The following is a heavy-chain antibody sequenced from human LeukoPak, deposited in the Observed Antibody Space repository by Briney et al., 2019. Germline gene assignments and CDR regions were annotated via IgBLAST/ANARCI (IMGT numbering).Heavy chain of an antibody. V-gene: IGHV4-39*01. CDR1: GGSISSSNYY. D-gene: IGHD3-22*01. CDR2: IFYSGST. J-gene: IGHJ4*02. CDR3: ARQGYYKALGY. Sequence: SETLSLTCTVSGGSISSSNYYWGWIRQPPGKGLEWIGSIFYSGSTYYNPSLKSRVTISVDTSKNQFSLKLSSVTAADTAVYYCARQGYYKALGYWGQGTLVTVSS.